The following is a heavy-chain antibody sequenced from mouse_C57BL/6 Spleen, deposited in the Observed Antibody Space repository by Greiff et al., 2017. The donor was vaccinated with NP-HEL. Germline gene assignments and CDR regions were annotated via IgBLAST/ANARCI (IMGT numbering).Heavy chain of an antibody. V-gene: IGHV1-74*01. CDR3: AIGGYGSSYGYAMDY. CDR2: IHPSDSDT. J-gene: IGHJ4*01. Sequence: QVQLKQPGAELVKPGASVKVSCKASGYTFTSYWMHWVKQRPGQGLEWIGRIHPSDSDTNYNQKFKGKATLTVDKSSSTAYMQLSSLTSEDSAVYYCAIGGYGSSYGYAMDYWGQGTSGTVSS. D-gene: IGHD1-1*01. CDR1: GYTFTSYW.